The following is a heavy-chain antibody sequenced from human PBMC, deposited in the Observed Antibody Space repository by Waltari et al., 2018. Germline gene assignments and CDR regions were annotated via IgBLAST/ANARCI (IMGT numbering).Heavy chain of an antibody. Sequence: EVQLVESGGGLVQPGGSLRLSCAASGFTFSAYRMHWVRQAPGKGLVGVSLINADGRATLYADSVKCRFTMSRDNAKDTLYLQMNSLRGEDTAVYYCAIQISGVVFWGQGTLVTVSS. CDR1: GFTFSAYR. D-gene: IGHD3-3*01. J-gene: IGHJ4*02. V-gene: IGHV3-74*01. CDR2: INADGRAT. CDR3: AIQISGVVF.